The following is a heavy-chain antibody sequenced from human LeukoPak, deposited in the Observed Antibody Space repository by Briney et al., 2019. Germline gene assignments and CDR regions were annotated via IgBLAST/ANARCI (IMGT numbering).Heavy chain of an antibody. CDR1: GFTFSSYS. V-gene: IGHV3-21*01. J-gene: IGHJ4*02. D-gene: IGHD1-14*01. CDR3: ARDLPPVETIHYYFDY. Sequence: GSLRLSCAASGFTFSSYSMNWVRQAPGKGLEWVSSISSSSSYIYYADSVKGRFTISRDNAKNSLYLQMNSLRAEDTAVYYCARDLPPVETIHYYFDYWGQGTLVTVSS. CDR2: ISSSSSYI.